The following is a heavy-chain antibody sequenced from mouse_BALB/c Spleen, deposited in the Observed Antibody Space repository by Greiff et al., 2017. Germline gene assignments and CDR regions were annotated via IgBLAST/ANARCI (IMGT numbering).Heavy chain of an antibody. CDR2: ISSGGSYT. D-gene: IGHD2-4*01. CDR1: GFTFSSYT. CDR3: TRGPYDYDEVAFDY. V-gene: IGHV5-6-4*01. J-gene: IGHJ2*01. Sequence: EVMLVESGGGLVKPGGSLKLSCAASGFTFSSYTMSWVRQTPEKRLEWVATISSGGSYTYYPDSVKGRFTISRDNAKNTLYLQMSSLKSEDTAMYYCTRGPYDYDEVAFDYWGQGTTLTVSS.